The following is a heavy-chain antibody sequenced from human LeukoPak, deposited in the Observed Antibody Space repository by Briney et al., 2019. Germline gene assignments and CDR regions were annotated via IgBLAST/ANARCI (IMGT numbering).Heavy chain of an antibody. CDR2: ISAYSGNT. D-gene: IGHD3-10*01. J-gene: IGHJ4*02. CDR3: AREAAGTMNWAQGDY. CDR1: GYTFTSYG. Sequence: ASVKVSCKASGYTFTSYGISWVRQAPGQGLEWMGWISAYSGNTNYAQKLQGRVTMTTDTSTSTAYMELRSLRSDDTAVYYCAREAAGTMNWAQGDYWGQGTLVTVSS. V-gene: IGHV1-18*01.